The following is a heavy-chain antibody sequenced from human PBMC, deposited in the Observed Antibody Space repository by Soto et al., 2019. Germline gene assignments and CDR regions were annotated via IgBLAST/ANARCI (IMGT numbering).Heavy chain of an antibody. J-gene: IGHJ4*02. V-gene: IGHV3-23*01. D-gene: IGHD3-10*01. CDR2: ISGSGVTT. CDR3: AKAMFPGNYPNLDV. Sequence: GGSLRLSCAASGFTFSSYAMSWVRQAPGKGLEWVSAISGSGVTTYYADSVKGRFTFSRDNSQNTLYLQMNSLRAEDTAVYYCAKAMFPGNYPNLDVWGQGTQVTVAS. CDR1: GFTFSSYA.